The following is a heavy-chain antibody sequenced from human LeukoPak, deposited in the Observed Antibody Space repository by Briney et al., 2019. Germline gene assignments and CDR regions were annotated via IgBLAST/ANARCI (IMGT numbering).Heavy chain of an antibody. CDR1: GFTFSSYE. CDR3: ARDLGYFIDF. V-gene: IGHV3-48*03. Sequence: GGSLRLSCAASGFTFSSYEVNWVRQAPGKGLEWVSYISSSAHTIYYADSVKGRFTISRDNAKNSLYLQMNSLRAEDTAVYYCARDLGYFIDFWGQGTLVTVSS. J-gene: IGHJ4*02. CDR2: ISSSAHTI. D-gene: IGHD2-15*01.